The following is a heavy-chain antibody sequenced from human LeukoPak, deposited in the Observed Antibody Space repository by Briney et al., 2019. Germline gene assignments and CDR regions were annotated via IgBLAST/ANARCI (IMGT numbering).Heavy chain of an antibody. Sequence: PSETLSLTCTVSGGPISSGDYYWSWIRQPPGKGLEWIGYIYYSGSTYYNPSLKSRVTISVDTSKNQFSLKLSSVTAADTAAYYCARVVYGDYPLTYFDYWGQGTLVTVSS. CDR2: IYYSGST. V-gene: IGHV4-30-4*01. J-gene: IGHJ4*02. CDR1: GGPISSGDYY. CDR3: ARVVYGDYPLTYFDY. D-gene: IGHD4-17*01.